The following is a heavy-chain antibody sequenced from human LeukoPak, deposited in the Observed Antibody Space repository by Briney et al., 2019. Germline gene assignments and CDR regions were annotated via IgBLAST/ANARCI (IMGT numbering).Heavy chain of an antibody. CDR2: IYHSGST. V-gene: IGHV4-38-2*02. D-gene: IGHD1-1*01. J-gene: IGHJ6*03. Sequence: MSSETLSLTCTVSGYSISSGYYWGWIRQPPGKGLEWIGSIYHSGSTYYNPSLKSRVTISVDTSKNQFSLKLSSVTAADTAVYYCARDEYDSYYYYYYMDVWGKGTTVTVSS. CDR1: GYSISSGYY. CDR3: ARDEYDSYYYYYYMDV.